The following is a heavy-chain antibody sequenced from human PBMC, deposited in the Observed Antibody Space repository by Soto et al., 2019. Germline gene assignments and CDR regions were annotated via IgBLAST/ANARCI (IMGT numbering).Heavy chain of an antibody. V-gene: IGHV4-39*01. J-gene: IGHJ5*02. CDR2: IYYSGST. CDR1: GGSISSSSYY. Sequence: SETLSLTCTVSGGSISSSSYYWGWIRQPPGKGLEWIGSIYYSGSTYYNPSLKSRVTISVDTSKNQFSLKLSSVTAADTAVYYCVKIKLTAAYCSSTSCYANWYEPWDQGTLVTVSS. D-gene: IGHD2-2*01. CDR3: VKIKLTAAYCSSTSCYANWYEP.